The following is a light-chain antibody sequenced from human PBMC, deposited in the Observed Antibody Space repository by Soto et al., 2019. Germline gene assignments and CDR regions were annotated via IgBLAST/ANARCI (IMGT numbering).Light chain of an antibody. Sequence: QAVVTQPASVSGSPGQSITISCTGTSSDVGAYKYVSWFQQYPGKVPKLIFYEVNDRPSGVSNRFSASKSGNTASLTISGLQAEDEADYYCSSYTRQSTYVFGTGTKLTVL. J-gene: IGLJ1*01. V-gene: IGLV2-14*03. CDR1: SSDVGAYKY. CDR3: SSYTRQSTYV. CDR2: EVN.